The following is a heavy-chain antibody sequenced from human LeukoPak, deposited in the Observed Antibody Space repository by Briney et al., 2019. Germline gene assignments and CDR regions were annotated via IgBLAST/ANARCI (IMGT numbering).Heavy chain of an antibody. CDR3: ARDSGYGGYSYYYGMDV. J-gene: IGHJ6*02. Sequence: PGGSLRLSCAASGVTVSSQYMNWVRRAPGKGLEWVSVIYGVDGTSYADSVKGRFTISRDSSRNTVYLQMNGLRAEDTAVYYCARDSGYGGYSYYYGMDVWGQGTTVTVSS. V-gene: IGHV3-53*01. CDR1: GVTVSSQY. CDR2: IYGVDGT. D-gene: IGHD4-17*01.